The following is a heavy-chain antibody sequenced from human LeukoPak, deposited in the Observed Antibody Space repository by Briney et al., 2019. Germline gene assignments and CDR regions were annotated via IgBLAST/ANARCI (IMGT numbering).Heavy chain of an antibody. CDR2: INSDEST. D-gene: IGHD2-2*03. J-gene: IGHJ6*02. CDR1: GFTLSSYW. V-gene: IGHV3-74*01. CDR3: ARDRLDRNYYYGLDV. Sequence: GGSLRLFCAASGFTLSSYWMHWVRQASGKGLVWVSRINSDESTYADSVKGRFTISRDNAKNTLYLQMNSLRAEDTAVYYCARDRLDRNYYYGLDVWGQGTTVTVSS.